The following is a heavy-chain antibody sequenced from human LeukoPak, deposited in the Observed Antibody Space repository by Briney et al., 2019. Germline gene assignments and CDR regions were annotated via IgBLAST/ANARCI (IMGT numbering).Heavy chain of an antibody. CDR1: GGSVSPYY. D-gene: IGHD1-26*01. Sequence: SETLSLTCTVSGGSVSPYYWTWIRPPPGEGLEWIGYIYYSGTTRYNPSLKSRVTISVDTSKNQFSLRLSSVTAADTAVYYCARLDSGNHGNIPHWGQGTLVTVSS. V-gene: IGHV4-59*08. J-gene: IGHJ1*01. CDR2: IYYSGTT. CDR3: ARLDSGNHGNIPH.